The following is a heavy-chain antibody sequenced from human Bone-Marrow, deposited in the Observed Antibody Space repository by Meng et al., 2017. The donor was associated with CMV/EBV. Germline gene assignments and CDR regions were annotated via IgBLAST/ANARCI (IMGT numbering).Heavy chain of an antibody. CDR1: GGSFSGYY. V-gene: IGHV4-34*01. CDR2: INHSGST. D-gene: IGHD6-13*01. Sequence: GPLRLSCAVYGGSFSGYYWSWIRQPPGKGLEWIGEINHSGSTNYNPSLKSRVTISVDTSKNQLSLKLSSVTAADTAVYYCARFGSWYSFDYWGQGTLVTVSS. J-gene: IGHJ4*02. CDR3: ARFGSWYSFDY.